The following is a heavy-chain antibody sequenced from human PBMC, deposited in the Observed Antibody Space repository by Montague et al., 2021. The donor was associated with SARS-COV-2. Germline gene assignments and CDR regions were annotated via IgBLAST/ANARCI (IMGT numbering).Heavy chain of an antibody. J-gene: IGHJ5*02. CDR1: GGSFSGYY. Sequence: SETLSLTCAVYGGSFSGYYWSWIRQPPGKGLEWIGETNHSGSTNYNPSLKSRVTISVDTSKNQFSLKLSSVTAADTAVYYCARGRSYSSWYGVNWFDPWGQGTLVTVSS. V-gene: IGHV4-34*01. CDR3: ARGRSYSSWYGVNWFDP. D-gene: IGHD6-13*01. CDR2: TNHSGST.